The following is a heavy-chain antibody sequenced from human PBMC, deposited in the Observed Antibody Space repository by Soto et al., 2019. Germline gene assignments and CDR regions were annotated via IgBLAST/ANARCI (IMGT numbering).Heavy chain of an antibody. CDR3: ARGRYDFWSGYSGLDY. D-gene: IGHD3-3*01. Sequence: PSETLSLTCTVSGGSISSSSYYWGWIRQPPGKGLEWIGSIYYSGSTYYNPSLKSRVTISVDTSENQFSLKLSSVTAADTAVYYCARGRYDFWSGYSGLDYWGQGTLVTVSS. V-gene: IGHV4-39*01. CDR2: IYYSGST. J-gene: IGHJ4*02. CDR1: GGSISSSSYY.